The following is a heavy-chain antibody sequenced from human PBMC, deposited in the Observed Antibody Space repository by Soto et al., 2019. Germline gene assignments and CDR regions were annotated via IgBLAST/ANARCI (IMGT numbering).Heavy chain of an antibody. V-gene: IGHV4-34*01. J-gene: IGHJ6*02. D-gene: IGHD2-2*01. CDR2: IHPFGDT. CDR3: AELAGYCSGTSCYGNYAMDV. CDR1: TESFSTYY. Sequence: SETLSLTCAVHTESFSTYYCSWTRQPPGKGLEWIGEIHPFGDTNYNPSLSNRVTISLDTSKNQFSLELSSVTAADTAVYYCAELAGYCSGTSCYGNYAMDVWGQGTTVTVSS.